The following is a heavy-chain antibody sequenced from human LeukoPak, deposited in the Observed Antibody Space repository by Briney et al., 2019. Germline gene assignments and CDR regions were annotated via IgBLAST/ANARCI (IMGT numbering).Heavy chain of an antibody. CDR2: INPNSGGT. CDR3: ARWYSSQVGYYYYYYYMDV. Sequence: GASVKVSCKASGYTFTGYYMHWVRQAPGQGLEWMGWINPNSGGTNYAQKFQGRVTMTRDTSISTAYMELSRLRSDDTAVYYCARWYSSQVGYYYYYYYMDVWGKGTTVTVSS. D-gene: IGHD6-13*01. J-gene: IGHJ6*03. CDR1: GYTFTGYY. V-gene: IGHV1-2*02.